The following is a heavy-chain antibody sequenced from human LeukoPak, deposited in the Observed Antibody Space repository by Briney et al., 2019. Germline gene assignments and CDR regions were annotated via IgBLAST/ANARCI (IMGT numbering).Heavy chain of an antibody. CDR1: GYSFTGYY. CDR2: INPNSGAT. J-gene: IGHJ4*02. CDR3: ARDQNYYDATSYYGIDY. D-gene: IGHD3-22*01. V-gene: IGHV1-2*02. Sequence: ASVKVSCKASGYSFTGYYIHWVRQAPGQGLDWMGWINPNSGATNYAQRFQDRVTMTRDTSINTAYMELNRLRSDDTAMYYCARDQNYYDATSYYGIDYWGQGTLVTVSS.